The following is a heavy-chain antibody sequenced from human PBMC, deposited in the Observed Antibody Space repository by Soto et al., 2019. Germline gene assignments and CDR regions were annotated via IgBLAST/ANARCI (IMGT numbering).Heavy chain of an antibody. Sequence: QVQLVESGGGVVQPGRSLRLSCAASGFTFDTYGMHWVRQAPGKVLEWVAVISYDGSNRYYADSVKGRFTISRDNSKNTLYLQMNSLRSEDTAVYYCAKDHIVAAAPDYWGQGTLVTVSS. CDR2: ISYDGSNR. J-gene: IGHJ4*02. D-gene: IGHD2-2*01. V-gene: IGHV3-30*18. CDR3: AKDHIVAAAPDY. CDR1: GFTFDTYG.